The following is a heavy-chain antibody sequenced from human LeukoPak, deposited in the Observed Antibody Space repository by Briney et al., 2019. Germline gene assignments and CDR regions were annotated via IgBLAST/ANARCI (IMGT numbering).Heavy chain of an antibody. CDR2: INHSGST. CDR3: ARAGLDGDSYGDAFDI. Sequence: SETLSLTCTVSGASFNSDDQYWNWIRQSPGKGLEWIGEINHSGSTNYNPSLKSRVTISVDTSKNQFSLKLSSVTAADTAVYYCARAGLDGDSYGDAFDIWGQGTMVTVSS. CDR1: GASFNSDDQY. J-gene: IGHJ3*02. D-gene: IGHD4-17*01. V-gene: IGHV4-61*08.